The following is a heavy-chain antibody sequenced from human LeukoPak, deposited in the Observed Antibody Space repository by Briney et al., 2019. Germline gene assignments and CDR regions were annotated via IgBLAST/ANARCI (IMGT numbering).Heavy chain of an antibody. D-gene: IGHD3-10*01. CDR1: GFTFSSYA. J-gene: IGHJ3*02. Sequence: GSLRLSCAASGFTFSSYAMSWVRQAPGKGLEWVSAISGSGGSTYYADSVKGRFTISRDNSKNTLYLQMNSLRAEDTAVYYCAKDTDPLYYGSGSGAFDIWGQGTMVTVSS. CDR3: AKDTDPLYYGSGSGAFDI. CDR2: ISGSGGST. V-gene: IGHV3-23*01.